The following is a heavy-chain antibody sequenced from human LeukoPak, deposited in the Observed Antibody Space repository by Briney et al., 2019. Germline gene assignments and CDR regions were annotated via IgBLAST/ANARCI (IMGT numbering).Heavy chain of an antibody. V-gene: IGHV4-39*07. CDR1: GGSISSSSYY. CDR3: ARRRLLWFGDLGY. CDR2: IYYSGST. Sequence: SETLSLTCTVSGGSISSSSYYWGWIRQPPGKGLEWIGSIYYSGSTYYNPSLKSRVTISVDTSKNQFSLKLSSVTAADTAVYYCARRRLLWFGDLGYWGQGTLVTVSS. D-gene: IGHD3-10*01. J-gene: IGHJ4*02.